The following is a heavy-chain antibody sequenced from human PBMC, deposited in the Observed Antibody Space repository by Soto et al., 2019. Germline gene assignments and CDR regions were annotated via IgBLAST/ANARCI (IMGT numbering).Heavy chain of an antibody. Sequence: SVKVSCKASGGTFSSYTISWVRQAPGQGLEWMGRIIPILGIANYAQKFQGRVTITADKSTSTAYMELSSLRSEDTAVYYCARGYCSSTSCYANYYYYYMDVWGKGTTVTVSS. CDR2: IIPILGIA. V-gene: IGHV1-69*02. CDR1: GGTFSSYT. CDR3: ARGYCSSTSCYANYYYYYMDV. J-gene: IGHJ6*03. D-gene: IGHD2-2*01.